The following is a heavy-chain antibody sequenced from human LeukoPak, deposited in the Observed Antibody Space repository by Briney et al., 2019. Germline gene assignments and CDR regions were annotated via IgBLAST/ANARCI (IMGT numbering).Heavy chain of an antibody. CDR1: GGSISSSSYY. Sequence: PSETLSLTCTVSGGSISSSSYYWGWVRQPPGKGLEWIGSIYYSGSTYYNPSLKSRVTISVDTSKNQFSLKLSSVTAADTAVYYCARWNSSGWYYTFSDYWGQGTLVTVSS. D-gene: IGHD6-19*01. J-gene: IGHJ4*02. CDR3: ARWNSSGWYYTFSDY. CDR2: IYYSGST. V-gene: IGHV4-39*01.